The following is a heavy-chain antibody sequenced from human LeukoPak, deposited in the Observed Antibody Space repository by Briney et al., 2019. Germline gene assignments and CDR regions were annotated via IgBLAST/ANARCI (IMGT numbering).Heavy chain of an antibody. D-gene: IGHD2-8*01. CDR2: INPNSGDT. J-gene: IGHJ6*03. Sequence: ASVKVSCKASGFTFTGYYMHWVRQAPGQGLEWMGWINPNSGDTKYAQKFQGRVTMTRDTSISTAYMELTRLRSDDTAVYYCARGGLRVMVYRLYYMDVWGKGTTVTVSS. V-gene: IGHV1-2*02. CDR1: GFTFTGYY. CDR3: ARGGLRVMVYRLYYMDV.